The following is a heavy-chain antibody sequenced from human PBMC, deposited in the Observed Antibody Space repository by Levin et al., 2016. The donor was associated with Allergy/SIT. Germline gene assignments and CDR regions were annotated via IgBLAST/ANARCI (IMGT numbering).Heavy chain of an antibody. D-gene: IGHD3-10*01. V-gene: IGHV4-59*08. CDR2: IYSSGTT. CDR1: GGSINSYY. CDR3: VRGNITLVRGLTHYYTMDV. Sequence: SETLSLTCTVSGGSINSYYWSWIRQPPGKGLEYIGYIYSSGTTLYYPSLKSRVTISVDTSKNQFSLKLSSVTAADTAVYYCVRGNITLVRGLTHYYTMDVWGQGTTVTVSS. J-gene: IGHJ6*02.